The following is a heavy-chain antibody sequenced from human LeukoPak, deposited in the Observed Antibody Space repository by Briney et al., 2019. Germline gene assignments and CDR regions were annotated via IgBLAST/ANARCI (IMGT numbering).Heavy chain of an antibody. D-gene: IGHD3-10*01. CDR3: TRGSLWFGELPSAFDY. V-gene: IGHV3-49*04. J-gene: IGHJ4*02. CDR2: IRSKAYGGTT. CDR1: GFTFGDYA. Sequence: GGSLRLSCTASGFTFGDYAMSWVRQAPGKGLEWVGFIRSKAYGGTTEYAASVKGRFTISRDDSKSIAYLQMNSLKTEDTAVYYCTRGSLWFGELPSAFDYWGQGTLVTVSS.